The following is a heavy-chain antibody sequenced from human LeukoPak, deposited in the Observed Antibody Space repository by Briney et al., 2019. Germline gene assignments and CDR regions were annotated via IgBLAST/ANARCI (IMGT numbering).Heavy chain of an antibody. CDR1: GYTFTGYY. Sequence: ASVKVSCKASGYTFTGYYMHWVRQAPGQGLEWMGWINPNSGGTNYAQKFQGRVTMTRDTSTSTVYMELSSLRSEDTAVYYCARVASLLSSSWYPFDYWGQGTLVTVSS. V-gene: IGHV1-2*02. D-gene: IGHD6-13*01. CDR3: ARVASLLSSSWYPFDY. CDR2: INPNSGGT. J-gene: IGHJ4*02.